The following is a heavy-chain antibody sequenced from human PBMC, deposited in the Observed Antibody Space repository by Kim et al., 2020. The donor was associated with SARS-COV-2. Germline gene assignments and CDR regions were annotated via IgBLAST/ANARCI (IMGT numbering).Heavy chain of an antibody. V-gene: IGHV3-15*01. J-gene: IGHJ6*02. D-gene: IGHD5-18*01. CDR1: GFTFSNAW. Sequence: GGSLRLSCAASGFTFSNAWMSWVRQAPGKGLEWVGRIKSKTDGGTTDYAAPVKGRFTISRDDSKNTLYLQMNSLKTEDTAVYYCTTDFSSDTAMVSGYYYYGMDVWGQGTTVTVSS. CDR2: IKSKTDGGTT. CDR3: TTDFSSDTAMVSGYYYYGMDV.